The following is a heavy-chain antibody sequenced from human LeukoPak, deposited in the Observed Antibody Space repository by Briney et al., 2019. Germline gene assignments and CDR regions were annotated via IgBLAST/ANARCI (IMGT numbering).Heavy chain of an antibody. D-gene: IGHD4-17*01. CDR2: IYSGGST. CDR1: GFTVSSNY. V-gene: IGHV3-66*01. Sequence: GGSLRLSCAASGFTVSSNYMSWVRQAPGKGLEWVSVIYSGGSTYYADSVKGRFTISRDNSKNTLYLQMNSLRAEDTAVYYCARDRAGIQGSATTVNYYYYMDVWGKGTTVTISS. J-gene: IGHJ6*03. CDR3: ARDRAGIQGSATTVNYYYYMDV.